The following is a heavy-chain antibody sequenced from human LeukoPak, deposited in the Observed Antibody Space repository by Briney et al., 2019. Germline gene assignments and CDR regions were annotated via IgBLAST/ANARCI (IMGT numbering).Heavy chain of an antibody. J-gene: IGHJ3*02. CDR2: IIPIFGTA. CDR1: GGTFSSYA. Sequence: ASVKVSCKASGGTFSSYAISWVQQAPGQGLEWMGGIIPIFGTANYAQKFQGRVTITTDESTSTVYMELSSLRSEDTAVYYCAKDLGSYGSGNIRPFDIWGQGTMVTVSS. V-gene: IGHV1-69*05. CDR3: AKDLGSYGSGNIRPFDI. D-gene: IGHD3-10*01.